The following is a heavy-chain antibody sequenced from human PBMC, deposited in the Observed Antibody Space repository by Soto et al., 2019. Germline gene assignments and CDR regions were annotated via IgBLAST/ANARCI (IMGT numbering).Heavy chain of an antibody. CDR3: ASGTYNWNHFDF. CDR2: IFHSGSS. V-gene: IGHV4-38-2*01. D-gene: IGHD1-20*01. J-gene: IGHJ4*02. CDR1: GYSISRGYY. Sequence: SETLSLTCDVSGYSISRGYYWGWIRQPPEKGLEWIGSIFHSGSSYYNPSLKSRVTISVDTSKNQFSLELSSVTAADTAVYYCASGTYNWNHFDFWGQGTLVTVS.